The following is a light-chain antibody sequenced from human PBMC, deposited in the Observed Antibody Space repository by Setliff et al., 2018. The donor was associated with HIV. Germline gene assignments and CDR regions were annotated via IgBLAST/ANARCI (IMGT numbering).Light chain of an antibody. V-gene: IGLV1-47*01. CDR2: STN. CDR3: ASWDDSLSVVA. Sequence: QSVLTQPPSASGTPGQTISISCSGGGPNIGSNYVYWYQQLPGTAPKLLIFSTNERPSGVPDRFSGSKSGTSASLAISGLRSEDEADYYCASWDDSLSVVAFGGGTKVTVL. CDR1: GPNIGSNY. J-gene: IGLJ2*01.